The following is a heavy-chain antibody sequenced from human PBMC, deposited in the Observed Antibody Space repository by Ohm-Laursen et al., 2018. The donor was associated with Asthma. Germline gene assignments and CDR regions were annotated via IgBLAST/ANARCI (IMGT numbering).Heavy chain of an antibody. CDR2: IIGSGATT. J-gene: IGHJ4*02. Sequence: SLRLSCAASGFTFSNFAMSWVRQAPGKGLEWVSAIIGSGATTYFADSVKGRFTISRDNSKNTLYLQMSSLRAEDTAVYYCAKARVVPNGGYYFDYWGQGTLVTVSS. CDR1: GFTFSNFA. CDR3: AKARVVPNGGYYFDY. D-gene: IGHD3-10*02. V-gene: IGHV3-23*01.